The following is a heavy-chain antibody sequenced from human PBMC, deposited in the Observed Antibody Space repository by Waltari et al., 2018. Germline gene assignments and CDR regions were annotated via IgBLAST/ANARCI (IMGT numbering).Heavy chain of an antibody. CDR2: MSYLGAT. Sequence: QLQLQESGPGLVKPSETLSLTCSVSGGSITNTKLHWGWIRQPPGPGLEWIGTMSYLGATYSSPSLKSRVTISRDTSTNQLSLKLGSVTAADTAMYYCATYIGASVGTAAFDVWGQGTMVTVSS. J-gene: IGHJ3*01. V-gene: IGHV4-39*01. D-gene: IGHD5-12*01. CDR3: ATYIGASVGTAAFDV. CDR1: GGSITNTKLH.